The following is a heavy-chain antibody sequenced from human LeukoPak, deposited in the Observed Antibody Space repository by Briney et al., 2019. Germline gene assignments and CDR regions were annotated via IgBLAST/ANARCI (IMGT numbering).Heavy chain of an antibody. Sequence: SETLSLTCTVSGGSISSYYWSWIRQPPGKGLEWIGYIYYSGSTNYNPSLKSRVAISVDTSKNQFSLKLSSVTAADTAVYYCARGYRTWYYYGMDVWGQGTTVTVSS. D-gene: IGHD1-1*01. CDR1: GGSISSYY. V-gene: IGHV4-59*08. CDR3: ARGYRTWYYYGMDV. CDR2: IYYSGST. J-gene: IGHJ6*02.